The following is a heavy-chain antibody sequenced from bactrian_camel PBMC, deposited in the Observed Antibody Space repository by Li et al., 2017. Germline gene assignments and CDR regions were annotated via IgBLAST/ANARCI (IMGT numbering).Heavy chain of an antibody. CDR2: IDRDGSP. D-gene: IGHD5*01. CDR3: AARYQGGFGLGGLCTDVLGDFPY. J-gene: IGHJ6*01. Sequence: VQLVESGGGSVQAGGSLRLSCTASGRAYCRYDMSWYRQAPGKERELVSSIDRDGSPTYADSVKGRFTISQDNAKNTLYLQMSNLKGEDTAMYYCAARYQGGFGLGGLCTDVLGDFPYWGQGTQVTVS. CDR1: GRAYCRYD. V-gene: IGHV3S55*01.